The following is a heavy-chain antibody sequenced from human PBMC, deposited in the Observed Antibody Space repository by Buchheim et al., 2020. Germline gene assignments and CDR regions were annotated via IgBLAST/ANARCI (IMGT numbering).Heavy chain of an antibody. V-gene: IGHV3-33*01. Sequence: QVQLVETGGGVVQPGRSLRLSCAASGFTFSSHAMHWVRQAPGKGLEWVAFIWYDGSNRHYADSVKGRFTVSRDNAKNTLYLQMNSLRVDDTAVYYCARDDYNRYWGQGTL. CDR1: GFTFSSHA. J-gene: IGHJ4*02. CDR3: ARDDYNRY. D-gene: IGHD4-11*01. CDR2: IWYDGSNR.